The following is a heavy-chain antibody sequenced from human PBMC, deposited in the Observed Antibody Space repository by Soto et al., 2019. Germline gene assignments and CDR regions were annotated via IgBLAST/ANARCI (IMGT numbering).Heavy chain of an antibody. CDR1: GGYISSSDYY. V-gene: IGHV4-30-4*01. D-gene: IGHD1-26*01. J-gene: IGHJ4*02. CDR3: ARGSGNYYSGRYFDS. CDR2: ISFTGPT. Sequence: QVQLRESGPGLVKPSQTLSLTCTVSGGYISSSDYYWTWIRQSPGKGLEYIGYISFTGPTYYNPSLKTRVTVSVDTSNNPVSLNLRSVTAAATAVYFCARGSGNYYSGRYFDSWGQGTLVTVSS.